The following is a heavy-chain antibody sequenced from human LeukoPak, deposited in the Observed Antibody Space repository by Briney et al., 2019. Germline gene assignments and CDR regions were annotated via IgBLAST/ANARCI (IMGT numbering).Heavy chain of an antibody. V-gene: IGHV3-53*01. J-gene: IGHJ4*02. CDR3: ARRAGAYSHPYDY. CDR2: IFSST. Sequence: GGSLRLSCTVSGFTFSSNSMSWVRQAPGKGLEGVSFIFSSTHYSDSVKGRFTISRDNSKNTLYLQMNSLRAEDTVVYYCARRAGAYSHPYDYWGQGTLVTVSS. D-gene: IGHD4/OR15-4a*01. CDR1: GFTFSSNS.